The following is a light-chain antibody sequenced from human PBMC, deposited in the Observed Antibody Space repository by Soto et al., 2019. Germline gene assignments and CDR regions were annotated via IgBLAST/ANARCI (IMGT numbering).Light chain of an antibody. CDR2: AAS. J-gene: IGKJ5*01. V-gene: IGKV1-39*01. CDR3: QQSYSTPIT. CDR1: QSISNY. Sequence: DFQMTQSPSSLSASVVCIVTITCRASQSISNYLNWYQQKPGKAPKVLIYAASNLQSGVPSRFSGSGSGTDFTLTISSLQPEDFATYYCQQSYSTPITFGQGTRPEIK.